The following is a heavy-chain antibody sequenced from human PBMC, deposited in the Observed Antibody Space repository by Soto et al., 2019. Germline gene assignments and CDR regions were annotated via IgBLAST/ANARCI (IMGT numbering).Heavy chain of an antibody. CDR3: ASLPGYYDNSGSYY. J-gene: IGHJ4*02. CDR2: TYYNGNS. Sequence: QVQLQESGPGLVRPSETLSLTCTVSGGSITSGAYHWNWIRQAPGKGLEWIGYTYYNGNSYYNPSLRSRASLSLDTPKNQFTLRLSSVTAAHTAVYFWASLPGYYDNSGSYYWGQGTPVAVFS. D-gene: IGHD3-22*01. V-gene: IGHV4-30-4*01. CDR1: GGSITSGAYH.